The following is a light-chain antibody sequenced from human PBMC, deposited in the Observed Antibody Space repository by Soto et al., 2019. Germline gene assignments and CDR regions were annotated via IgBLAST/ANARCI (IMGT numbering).Light chain of an antibody. Sequence: DIQMTQSPATLSASVGDSVTITCRASQSISHWLAWYQQKPGKAPKFLIYDASSLESGVPSRFSGSGSGTESTLTISSLQPDDFATYYCQQYDSVLGTFGPGTKVDI. CDR1: QSISHW. V-gene: IGKV1-5*01. CDR3: QQYDSVLGT. CDR2: DAS. J-gene: IGKJ1*01.